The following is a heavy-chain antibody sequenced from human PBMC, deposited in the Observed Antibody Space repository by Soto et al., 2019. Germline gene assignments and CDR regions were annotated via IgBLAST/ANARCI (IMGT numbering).Heavy chain of an antibody. CDR3: ARKLQRRFLEWLTRSQYYYYYMDV. Sequence: SETLSLTCAVYGGSFSGYYWSWIRQPPGKGLEWIGEINHSGSTNYNPSLKSRVTISVDTSKNQFSLKLSSVTAADTAVYYCARKLQRRFLEWLTRSQYYYYYMDVWGKGTTVTVSS. CDR2: INHSGST. V-gene: IGHV4-34*01. J-gene: IGHJ6*03. CDR1: GGSFSGYY. D-gene: IGHD3-3*01.